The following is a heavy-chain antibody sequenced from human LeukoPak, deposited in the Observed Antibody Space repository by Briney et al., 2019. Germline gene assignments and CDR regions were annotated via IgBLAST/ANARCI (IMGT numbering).Heavy chain of an antibody. CDR1: GFTFSSYD. CDR2: IGTAGDT. Sequence: GGSLRLSCAASGFTFSSYDMHWVRQATGKGLEWVSAIGTAGDTYYPGSVKGRFTISRENAKNSLYLQMNSLRAEDTAVYYCARAGGYYGSGSYYVHYYYGMDVWGQGTTVTVSS. J-gene: IGHJ6*02. V-gene: IGHV3-13*01. CDR3: ARAGGYYGSGSYYVHYYYGMDV. D-gene: IGHD3-10*01.